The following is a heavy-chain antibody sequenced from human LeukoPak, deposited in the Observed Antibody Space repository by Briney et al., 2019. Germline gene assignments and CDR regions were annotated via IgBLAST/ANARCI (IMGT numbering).Heavy chain of an antibody. V-gene: IGHV4-59*01. CDR1: GGSISSYY. Sequence: SETLSLTCTVSGGSISSYYWSWIRQPPGKGLEWIGYVYYSGSTNYNPSLKSRVTISVDTSKNQFSLKLSSVTAADTAVYYCPRGGYYDFWSGYWNWFDPWGQGTLVTVSS. D-gene: IGHD3-3*01. CDR3: PRGGYYDFWSGYWNWFDP. CDR2: VYYSGST. J-gene: IGHJ5*02.